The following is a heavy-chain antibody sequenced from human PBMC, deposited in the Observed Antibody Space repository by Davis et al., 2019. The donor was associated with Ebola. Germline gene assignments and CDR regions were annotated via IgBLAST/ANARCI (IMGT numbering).Heavy chain of an antibody. J-gene: IGHJ6*02. CDR3: ARRVRSGDPGMDV. CDR2: FYPADSST. CDR1: GYSFTSFW. V-gene: IGHV5-51*04. D-gene: IGHD6-19*01. Sequence: PGGSLRLSCKGSGYSFTSFWIGWVRQMPGKGLEWMGSFYPADSSTRYSPSFHGQVTISADKPISTAYLQWSSLEASDTAMYFCARRVRSGDPGMDVWGQGTTVTVSS.